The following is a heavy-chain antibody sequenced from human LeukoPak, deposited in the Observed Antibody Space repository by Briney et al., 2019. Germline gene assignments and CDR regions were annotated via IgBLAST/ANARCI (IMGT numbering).Heavy chain of an antibody. D-gene: IGHD7-27*01. V-gene: IGHV4-61*02. CDR3: AREDWGSGFDY. Sequence: PSETLSLTCTVSGGSISSGSYYWSWIRQPAGKGLEWIGRIYTSGSTNYNPSLKSRVTISVDTSKNQFSLKLSSVTAADTAVYYCAREDWGSGFDYWGQGTLVTVSS. CDR1: GGSISSGSYY. J-gene: IGHJ4*02. CDR2: IYTSGST.